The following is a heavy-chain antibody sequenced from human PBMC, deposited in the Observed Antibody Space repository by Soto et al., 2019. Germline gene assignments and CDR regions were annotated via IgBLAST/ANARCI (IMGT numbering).Heavy chain of an antibody. CDR2: IYHSGST. Sequence: QVQLQESGPGLVKPSGTLSLTCAVSSGSISSSNWWSWVRQPPGKGLEWIGEIYHSGSTNYNPSLKSRVTIAVDKSKNQFSLKLSSVTAADTAVYYCARVLYSLEGAVAGTQFAFDIWGQGTMVTVSS. D-gene: IGHD6-19*01. V-gene: IGHV4-4*02. CDR1: SGSISSSNW. CDR3: ARVLYSLEGAVAGTQFAFDI. J-gene: IGHJ3*02.